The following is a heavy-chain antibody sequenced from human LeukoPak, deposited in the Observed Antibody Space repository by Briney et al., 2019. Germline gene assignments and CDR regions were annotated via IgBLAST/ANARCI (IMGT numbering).Heavy chain of an antibody. Sequence: GGSLRLSCAASGFTFNNYGMHWVRQAPGRGLEWVAVISYDGSNKYYADSVKGRFTISRDNSKNTLYLQMNSLRAEDTAVHYCARDVSPDCSSTSCYIYWGQGTLVTVSS. J-gene: IGHJ4*02. D-gene: IGHD2-2*02. CDR3: ARDVSPDCSSTSCYIY. CDR2: ISYDGSNK. CDR1: GFTFNNYG. V-gene: IGHV3-30*19.